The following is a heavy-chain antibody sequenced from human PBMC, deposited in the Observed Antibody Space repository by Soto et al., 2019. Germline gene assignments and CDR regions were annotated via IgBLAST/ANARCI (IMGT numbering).Heavy chain of an antibody. CDR3: AHRVPDRMQRSGWDGGVFAS. V-gene: IGHV2-5*02. J-gene: IGHJ4*02. D-gene: IGHD6-19*01. CDR1: GFSLSTTEVG. Sequence: QITLKESGRTVIRPTETLTLTCSFSGFSLSTTEVGVGWIRPPPVMALAWLALIYWDDDKRYSPSLRNRLTITRVTSKNEVVLIMTNMDPVDTGTYYCAHRVPDRMQRSGWDGGVFASWGQGTPVIVSS. CDR2: IYWDDDK.